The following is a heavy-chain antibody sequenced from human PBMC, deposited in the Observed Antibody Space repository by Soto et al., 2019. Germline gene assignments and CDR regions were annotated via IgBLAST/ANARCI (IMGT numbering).Heavy chain of an antibody. V-gene: IGHV3-48*02. D-gene: IGHD1-26*01. CDR3: AREVGPLVGATGFDY. J-gene: IGHJ4*02. CDR1: GFTFSSYS. Sequence: EVQLVESGGGLVQPGGSLRLSCAASGFTFSSYSMNWVRQAPGKGLEWVSYISSSSSTIYYADSVKGRFTISRDNAKNSLYLQMNSLRDEDTAVYYCAREVGPLVGATGFDYWGQGTLVTVSS. CDR2: ISSSSSTI.